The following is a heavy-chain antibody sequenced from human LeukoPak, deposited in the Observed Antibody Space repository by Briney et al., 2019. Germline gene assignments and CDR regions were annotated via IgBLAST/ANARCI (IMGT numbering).Heavy chain of an antibody. V-gene: IGHV4-38-2*01. CDR2: VFHTGIT. D-gene: IGHD6-19*01. J-gene: IGHJ4*02. CDR3: ARVAAGNTMFDF. CDR1: GFRISRTHF. Sequence: SETQSLTCVVSGFRISRTHFWGWIRQAPGQEMEWLGSVFHTGITYYNPSVRGRVTISVDTSNNQFSLNLYSATAADTAVYYCARVAAGNTMFDFWGRGTLVAVSS.